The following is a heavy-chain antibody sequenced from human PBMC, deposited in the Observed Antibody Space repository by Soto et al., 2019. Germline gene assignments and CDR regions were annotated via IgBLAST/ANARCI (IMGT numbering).Heavy chain of an antibody. CDR1: GFTFSSYS. D-gene: IGHD4-17*01. V-gene: IGHV3-21*01. J-gene: IGHJ6*02. CDR3: ARDDYGDYGGYYYYYGMDV. Sequence: GGSLRLSCAASGFTFSSYSMNWVRHAPGKGLEWVSSISSSSSYIYYADSVKGRFTISRDNAKNSLYLQMNSLRAEDTAVYYCARDDYGDYGGYYYYYGMDVWGQGTTVTVSS. CDR2: ISSSSSYI.